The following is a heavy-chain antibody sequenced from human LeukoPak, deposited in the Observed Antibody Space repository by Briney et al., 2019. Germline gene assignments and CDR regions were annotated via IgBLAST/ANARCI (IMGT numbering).Heavy chain of an antibody. CDR2: ISNTGAST. D-gene: IGHD3-9*01. CDR3: ARGDFDVVRPFDF. Sequence: PGGSLRLSCAASGFMFSSYAMNWVRQVPGKGLEWASTISNTGASTYYADSVKGRFTISRDNPKSTLYLQMDSLRAEDTAVYYCARGDFDVVRPFDFWGQGTLVTVSS. J-gene: IGHJ4*02. CDR1: GFMFSSYA. V-gene: IGHV3-23*01.